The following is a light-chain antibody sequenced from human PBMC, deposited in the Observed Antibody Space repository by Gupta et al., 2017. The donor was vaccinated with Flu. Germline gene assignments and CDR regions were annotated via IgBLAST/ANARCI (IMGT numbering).Light chain of an antibody. CDR3: QQCYSTPET. CDR2: SAS. J-gene: IGKJ1*01. V-gene: IGKV1-39*01. Sequence: TQMTQSLSYLSASVGDRDTITCRASQSISTSLNWYQQKPGKAPNLLIYSASTLQSGVPSRFSGSGSGTDFTLTISSLQPEDVAAYYCQQCYSTPETFGRGTKVEIK. CDR1: QSISTS.